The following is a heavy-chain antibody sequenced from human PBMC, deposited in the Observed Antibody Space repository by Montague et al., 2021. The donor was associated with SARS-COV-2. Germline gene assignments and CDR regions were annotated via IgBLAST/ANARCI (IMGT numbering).Heavy chain of an antibody. V-gene: IGHV4-39*01. D-gene: IGHD5-18*01. J-gene: IGHJ4*02. CDR2: VYYSGXT. Sequence: SETLSLTCTVTGGPISGSSDYWGWIRQSPGKGLEWIASVYYSGXTXYXXSLKSRLTISVDTSKNQFSLKLNSVTAADTALYYCARREYSYGWGDWGQGTLVTASS. CDR1: GGPISGSSDY. CDR3: ARREYSYGWGD.